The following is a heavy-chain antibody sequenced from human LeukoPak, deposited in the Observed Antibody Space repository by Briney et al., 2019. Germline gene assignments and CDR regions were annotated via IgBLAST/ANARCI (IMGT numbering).Heavy chain of an antibody. J-gene: IGHJ4*02. CDR1: GFTFSTYW. CDR3: ARDSSYGYD. D-gene: IGHD5-18*01. V-gene: IGHV3-7*01. Sequence: GSLRLSCAASGFTFSTYWMSWVRQAPGKGLEWVANIRKDGSDIHYVDSVKGRFTISRDNAKNSLYLEMSSLRGEDTALYYCARDSSYGYDWGQGTLVTVSS. CDR2: IRKDGSDI.